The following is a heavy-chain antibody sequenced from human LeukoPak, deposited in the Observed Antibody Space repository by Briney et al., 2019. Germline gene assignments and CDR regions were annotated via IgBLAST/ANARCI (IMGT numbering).Heavy chain of an antibody. Sequence: GGSLRLSCAASGFTFSSYGMHWVRQAPGKGLEWVAFIRYDGSNKYYADSVKGRFTISRDNSKNTLYLKMNSLRAEDTAVYYCARDLLYCSGGSCYQDYWGQGTLVTVSS. CDR3: ARDLLYCSGGSCYQDY. J-gene: IGHJ4*02. CDR2: IRYDGSNK. D-gene: IGHD2-15*01. CDR1: GFTFSSYG. V-gene: IGHV3-30*02.